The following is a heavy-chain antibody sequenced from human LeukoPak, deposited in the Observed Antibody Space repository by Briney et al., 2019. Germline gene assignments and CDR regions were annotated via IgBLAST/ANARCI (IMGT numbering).Heavy chain of an antibody. Sequence: SETLSLTCAVSVGAFRGFSWGGVREPPGRGLEWIGEINHSGGATYNPSLNGRVPLSVDTSKNQSSLKLSSVTAADTAVYYCARGLYYYDSSGHYYVSAFDYWGQGTLVTVSS. CDR2: INHSGGA. D-gene: IGHD3-22*01. CDR1: VGAFRGFS. CDR3: ARGLYYYDSSGHYYVSAFDY. J-gene: IGHJ4*02. V-gene: IGHV4-34*01.